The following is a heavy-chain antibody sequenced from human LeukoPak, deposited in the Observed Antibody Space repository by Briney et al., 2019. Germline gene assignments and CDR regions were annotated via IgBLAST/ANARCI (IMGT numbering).Heavy chain of an antibody. Sequence: GGSLRLSCAASGFTFDDYAMHWVRQAPGKGLEWVSGISWNSGSIGYADSVKGRFTISRDNAKNSLYLQMNSLRAEDTALYYCAKVSDDDYGAFDIWGQGTMVTVSS. D-gene: IGHD4-17*01. CDR1: GFTFDDYA. J-gene: IGHJ3*02. V-gene: IGHV3-9*01. CDR3: AKVSDDDYGAFDI. CDR2: ISWNSGSI.